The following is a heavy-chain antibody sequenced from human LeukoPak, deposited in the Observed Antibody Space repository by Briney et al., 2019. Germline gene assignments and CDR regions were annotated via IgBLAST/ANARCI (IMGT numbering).Heavy chain of an antibody. Sequence: GGSLRLSCAASGFPFDDYGMSWVRQAPGKGLEWVSGINWNGDSTGYADSVKGRFTISRDNAKKSLYLQVNSLRAEDTALYYCARAVYCSSTSCSYLYWGQGTLVTVSS. CDR3: ARAVYCSSTSCSYLY. J-gene: IGHJ4*02. CDR1: GFPFDDYG. V-gene: IGHV3-20*04. CDR2: INWNGDST. D-gene: IGHD2-2*01.